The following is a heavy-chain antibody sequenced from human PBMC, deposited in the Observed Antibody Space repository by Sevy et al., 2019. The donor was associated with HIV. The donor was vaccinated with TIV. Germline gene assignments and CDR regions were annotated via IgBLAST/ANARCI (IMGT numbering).Heavy chain of an antibody. CDR1: GGTFSSYA. CDR3: ARAPLIAVAGKLGYYYYMDV. CDR2: IIPIFGTA. J-gene: IGHJ6*03. V-gene: IGHV1-69*06. D-gene: IGHD6-19*01. Sequence: ASVKVSCKASGGTFSSYAISWVRQAPGQGLEWMGGIIPIFGTANYAQKFQGRVTITADKSTSTAYMELSSLRSEDTAVYYCARAPLIAVAGKLGYYYYMDVWGKGTTVTVSS.